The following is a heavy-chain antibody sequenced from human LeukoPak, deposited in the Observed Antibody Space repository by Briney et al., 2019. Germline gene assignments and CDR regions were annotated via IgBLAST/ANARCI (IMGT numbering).Heavy chain of an antibody. V-gene: IGHV3-7*01. CDR1: GFTFSSYW. CDR3: ASGFYCSSTSCYRFDY. Sequence: GGSLRLSCAASGFTFSSYWMSWVRQAPGKGLEWVANIKQDGSEKYYVDSVKGRFTISRDNAKNSLYLQMNSLRAEDTAVYYCASGFYCSSTSCYRFDYWGQGTLVTVSS. CDR2: IKQDGSEK. D-gene: IGHD2-2*02. J-gene: IGHJ4*02.